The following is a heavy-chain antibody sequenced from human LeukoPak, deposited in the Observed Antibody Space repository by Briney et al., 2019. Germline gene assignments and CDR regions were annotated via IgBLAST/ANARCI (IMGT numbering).Heavy chain of an antibody. D-gene: IGHD3-3*01. CDR1: GGSISSYY. V-gene: IGHV4-59*08. CDR2: IYYSGST. J-gene: IGHJ4*02. Sequence: SETLSLTCTVSGGSISSYYWSWIRQPPGKGLEWIGYIYYSGSTNYNPSLKSRVTISVDTPKNQFSLKLSSVTAADTAVYYCARGDYDFWSGYLDYWGQGTLVTVSS. CDR3: ARGDYDFWSGYLDY.